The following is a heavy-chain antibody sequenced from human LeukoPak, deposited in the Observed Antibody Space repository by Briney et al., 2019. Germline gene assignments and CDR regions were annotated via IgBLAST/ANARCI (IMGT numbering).Heavy chain of an antibody. CDR3: ARTTGAFDI. V-gene: IGHV3-23*01. Sequence: PGGSLRLSCAASGFTFSSFAMSWVRQAPGKGLEWVSSISGSGATTYYADSVKGRFTISRDNSKNTLYLQMNSLRAEDTAVYYCARTTGAFDIWGQGTMVTVPS. CDR1: GFTFSSFA. D-gene: IGHD1-14*01. CDR2: ISGSGATT. J-gene: IGHJ3*02.